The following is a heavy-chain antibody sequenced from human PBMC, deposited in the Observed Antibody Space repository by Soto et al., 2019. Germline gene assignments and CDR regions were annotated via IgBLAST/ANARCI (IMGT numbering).Heavy chain of an antibody. CDR2: IYSSGAT. CDR1: GASVTSGSYF. Sequence: SETLSLTCSVSGASVTSGSYFWTWIRQLPGKGLQWIGYIYSSGATHYNPSLQSRLSMSLDTSGNHFSLRLTSVTVADTAVYYCARYYGSRGTFDYWGQGTLVTVSS. J-gene: IGHJ4*02. CDR3: ARYYGSRGTFDY. V-gene: IGHV4-31*02. D-gene: IGHD3-10*01.